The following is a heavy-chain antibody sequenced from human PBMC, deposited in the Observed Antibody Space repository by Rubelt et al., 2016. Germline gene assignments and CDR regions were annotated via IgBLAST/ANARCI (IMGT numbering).Heavy chain of an antibody. V-gene: IGHV1-2*02. CDR2: INPNSVGK. Sequence: QVQLVQSGAEVKKPGASVKVSCKASGYTFTGYYMHWVRQAPGQGLEWMGWINPNSVGKNFEQKVQVRVTRTTDTSTSTAYMGLRSLRSDDTAVYYCAREIRGYFDYWGQGTLVTVSS. J-gene: IGHJ4*02. CDR1: GYTFTGYY. CDR3: AREIRGYFDY.